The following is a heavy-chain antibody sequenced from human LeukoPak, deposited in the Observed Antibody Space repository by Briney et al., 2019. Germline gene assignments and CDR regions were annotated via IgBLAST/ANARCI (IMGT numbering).Heavy chain of an antibody. CDR1: GFTFNRYW. J-gene: IGHJ5*02. CDR3: ARDYYDSSGSSWFDP. D-gene: IGHD3-22*01. Sequence: PGGSLRLSCAASGFTFNRYWMNWVRQAPGKGLEWVSSISSGSSFMYYADSVKGRFTISRDNAKNSLYLQMNSLRAKDTALYYCARDYYDSSGSSWFDPWGQGTLVTVSS. V-gene: IGHV3-21*01. CDR2: ISSGSSFM.